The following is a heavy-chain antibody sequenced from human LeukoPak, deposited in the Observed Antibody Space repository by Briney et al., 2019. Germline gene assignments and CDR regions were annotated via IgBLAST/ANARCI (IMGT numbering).Heavy chain of an antibody. CDR1: GFTFSSYS. V-gene: IGHV3-48*04. D-gene: IGHD6-19*01. CDR2: ISSSSTTI. J-gene: IGHJ4*02. CDR3: ARDLGLFSSGWFRFDY. Sequence: PGGSLRLSCAASGFTFSSYSMNWVRQAPGKGLEWVSYISSSSTTIYYADSVKGRFTISRDNAKNSLYLQMNSLRPEDTAVYYCARDLGLFSSGWFRFDYWGQGTLVTVSS.